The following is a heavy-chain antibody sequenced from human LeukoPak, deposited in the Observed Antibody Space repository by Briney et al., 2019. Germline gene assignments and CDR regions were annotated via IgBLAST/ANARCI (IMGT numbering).Heavy chain of an antibody. D-gene: IGHD1-1*01. Sequence: GGSLRLSCAASGFTFSSYGMHWVRQAPGKGLEWVAVIWYDGSNKYYADSVKGRFTISRDNSKNTLYLQMNSLRAEDTAVYYCARDRVKGERGIFDYWGQGTLVTVSS. CDR2: IWYDGSNK. CDR1: GFTFSSYG. V-gene: IGHV3-33*01. J-gene: IGHJ4*02. CDR3: ARDRVKGERGIFDY.